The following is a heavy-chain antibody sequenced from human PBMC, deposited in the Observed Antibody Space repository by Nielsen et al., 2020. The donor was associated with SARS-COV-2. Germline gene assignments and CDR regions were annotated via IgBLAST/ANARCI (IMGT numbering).Heavy chain of an antibody. D-gene: IGHD5-18*01. CDR3: ARGGVDTVSTFDY. J-gene: IGHJ4*02. CDR1: GGSISSGGYY. Sequence: SETLSLTCTVSGGSISSGGYYWSWIRQHPGKGLEWIGYIYYSGSTYYNPSLKSRVTISVDTSKNQFSLKLSSVPAADTAVYYCARGGVDTVSTFDYWGQGALVTVSS. V-gene: IGHV4-31*03. CDR2: IYYSGST.